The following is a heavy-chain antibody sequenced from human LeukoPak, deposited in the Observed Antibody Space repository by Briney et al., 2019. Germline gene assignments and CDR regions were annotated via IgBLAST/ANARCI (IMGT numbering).Heavy chain of an antibody. CDR1: GGTFSSYA. CDR2: IIPIFGTA. Sequence: SVKVSCKASGGTFSSYAISWVRQAPGQGLEGMGGIIPIFGTANYAQKFQGRVTITADESTSTAYMELSSLRSEDTAVYYCASGEGPIFGVVVYCFDYWGQGTLVTVSS. D-gene: IGHD3-3*01. V-gene: IGHV1-69*13. J-gene: IGHJ4*02. CDR3: ASGEGPIFGVVVYCFDY.